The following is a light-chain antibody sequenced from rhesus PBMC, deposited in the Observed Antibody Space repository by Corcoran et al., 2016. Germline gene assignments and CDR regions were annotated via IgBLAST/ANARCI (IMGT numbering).Light chain of an antibody. Sequence: SSGLTQEPALSVALGHTVRLTCQCDILKTYYASWYQQKPGQVPVLVIYGNTNRPSGIPGRFSGSWSGNRGSLTITGAQVEDEADYYCGSWDNSGNHYIFGAGTRLTVL. CDR3: GSWDNSGNHYI. V-gene: IGLV3S11*01. J-gene: IGLJ1*01. CDR2: GNT. CDR1: ILKTYY.